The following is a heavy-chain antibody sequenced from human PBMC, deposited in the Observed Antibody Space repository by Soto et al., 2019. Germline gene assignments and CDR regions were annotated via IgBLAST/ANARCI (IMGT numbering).Heavy chain of an antibody. V-gene: IGHV1-18*04. CDR1: GYTFTSYG. CDR2: ISAYDGNT. D-gene: IGHD3-10*01. CDR3: ARDHPYGSGSYFSWLYYYGIDV. J-gene: IGHJ6*02. Sequence: QVQLVQSGAEVKKPGASVKVSCKASGYTFTSYGISWVRQAPGQGLEWMGWISAYDGNTNYAQKLQGRVTMTTDTSTGPAYMELRSLRADDTAVYYCARDHPYGSGSYFSWLYYYGIDVWGQGTTVTVSS.